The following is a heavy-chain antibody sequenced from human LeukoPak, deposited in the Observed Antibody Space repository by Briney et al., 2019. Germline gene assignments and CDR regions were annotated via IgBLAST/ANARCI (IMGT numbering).Heavy chain of an antibody. CDR3: AKGAELLWFGELSV. CDR2: ISSSGGST. Sequence: PGGSLRLSCAASGFTFSSYAMSWVRQAPGKGLEWVSGISSSGGSTYYADSVKGRFTISRDNSKNTLYLQMNSLRAEDTAVYYCAKGAELLWFGELSVWGQGTLVTVSS. V-gene: IGHV3-23*01. D-gene: IGHD3-10*01. J-gene: IGHJ4*02. CDR1: GFTFSSYA.